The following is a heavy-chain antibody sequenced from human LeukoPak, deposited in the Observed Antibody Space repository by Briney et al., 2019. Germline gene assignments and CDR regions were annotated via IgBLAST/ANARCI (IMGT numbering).Heavy chain of an antibody. CDR3: ARAVVVPAATYYYYYMDV. CDR2: INHSGST. V-gene: IGHV4-34*01. CDR1: GGSFSGYY. J-gene: IGHJ6*03. D-gene: IGHD2-2*01. Sequence: PSETLSLTCAVYGGSFSGYYWSWIRQLPGKGLEWIGEINHSGSTNYNPSLKSRVTISVDTSKNQFSLKLSSVTAADTAVYYCARAVVVPAATYYYYYMDVWGKGTTVTVSS.